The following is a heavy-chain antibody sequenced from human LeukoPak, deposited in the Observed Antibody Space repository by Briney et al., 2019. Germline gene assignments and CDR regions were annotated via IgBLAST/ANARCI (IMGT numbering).Heavy chain of an antibody. CDR3: ARGYFDY. CDR2: ISYDGSNK. V-gene: IGHV3-30-3*01. CDR1: GFTFSSYA. J-gene: IGHJ4*02. Sequence: GGSLRLSCAASGFTFSSYAMHWVRQAPGKGLEWVAVISYDGSNKYYADSVKGRFTISRDNSKNTLYLQMNSLRAEDAAVYYCARGYFDYWGQGTLVTVSS.